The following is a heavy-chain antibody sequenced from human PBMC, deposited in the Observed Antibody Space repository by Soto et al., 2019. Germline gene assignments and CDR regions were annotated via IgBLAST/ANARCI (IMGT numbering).Heavy chain of an antibody. J-gene: IGHJ6*02. CDR3: AKGSHSGYDLGPLYYYYGMDV. Sequence: SLRLSCAASGFTFSSYGMHWVRQAPGKGLEWVAVISYDGSNKYYADSVKGRFTISRDNSKNTLYLQMNSLRAEDTAVYYCAKGSHSGYDLGPLYYYYGMDVWGQGTTVTVSS. CDR2: ISYDGSNK. D-gene: IGHD5-12*01. CDR1: GFTFSSYG. V-gene: IGHV3-30*18.